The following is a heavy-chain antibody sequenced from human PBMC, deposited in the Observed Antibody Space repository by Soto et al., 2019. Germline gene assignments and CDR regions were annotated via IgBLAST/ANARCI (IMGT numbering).Heavy chain of an antibody. D-gene: IGHD1-26*01. J-gene: IGHJ4*02. CDR2: IYQSGST. CDR3: ARVLGAPLYYFDY. V-gene: IGHV4-38-2*02. CDR1: GYSISIGNY. Sequence: SETLSLTCPVSGYSISIGNYWCFIRQPPGKRLECIGSIYQSGSTYYNPSLRSRATISVDTSKNQFSLKLSSVTAADTAVYYCARVLGAPLYYFDYWGQGILVTSPQ.